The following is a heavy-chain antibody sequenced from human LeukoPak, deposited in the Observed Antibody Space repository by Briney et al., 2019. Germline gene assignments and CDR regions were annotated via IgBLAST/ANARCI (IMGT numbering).Heavy chain of an antibody. D-gene: IGHD6-13*01. V-gene: IGHV3-30*02. Sequence: GGSLRLSCAAAGFTFSSYGMHWGRQAPGKGLEWVAFIRYDGSNKYYADSVKGRFTISRDNSKNTLYLQMNSLRAEDTAVYYCARSGAAGPMNWFDPWGQGTLVTVSS. J-gene: IGHJ5*02. CDR2: IRYDGSNK. CDR3: ARSGAAGPMNWFDP. CDR1: GFTFSSYG.